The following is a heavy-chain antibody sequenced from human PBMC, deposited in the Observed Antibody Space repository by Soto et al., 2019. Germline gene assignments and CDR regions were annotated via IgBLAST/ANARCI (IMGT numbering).Heavy chain of an antibody. V-gene: IGHV3-21*01. J-gene: IGHJ6*02. D-gene: IGHD3-10*01. CDR2: ISSSSSYI. CDR1: GFTFSSYS. CDR3: ARCRGEVRAIMYYYCYGMDV. Sequence: EVQLVESGGGLVKPGGSLRLSCAASGFTFSSYSMNWVRQAPGKGLEWVSSISSSSSYIYYADSVKGRFTISRDNAKNSLYLQMNSLRAEDTAVYYCARCRGEVRAIMYYYCYGMDVWGQGTTVTVSS.